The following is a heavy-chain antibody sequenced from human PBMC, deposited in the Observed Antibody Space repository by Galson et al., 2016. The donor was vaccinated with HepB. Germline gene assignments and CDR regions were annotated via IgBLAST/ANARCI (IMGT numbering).Heavy chain of an antibody. CDR3: SRHPALGSTPDA. J-gene: IGHJ5*02. CDR2: IYPDDSYT. CDR1: RYSFADYF. D-gene: IGHD2/OR15-2a*01. V-gene: IGHV5-51*01. Sequence: QSGAEVKKPGESLQISCQGSRYSFADYFIAWVRQMPGKGLEWIGMIYPDDSYTRYSPSFQGQVTLSADKSVSTAYLHWSSLRASDTAMYYCSRHPALGSTPDAWGPGTLVTVSS.